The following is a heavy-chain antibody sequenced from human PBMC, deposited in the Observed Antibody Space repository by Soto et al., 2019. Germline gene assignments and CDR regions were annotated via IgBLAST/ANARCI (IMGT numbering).Heavy chain of an antibody. CDR2: INPNSGGT. CDR1: GYTFTGYY. Sequence: GASVKVSCKASGYTFTGYYMHWVRQAPGQGLEWMGWINPNSGGTNYAQKFQGRVTMTRDTSISTAYMELSRLRSDDTAVYYCARAGVGAAAGPYYYYGMDVWGQGTTVTAP. V-gene: IGHV1-2*02. J-gene: IGHJ6*02. CDR3: ARAGVGAAAGPYYYYGMDV. D-gene: IGHD6-13*01.